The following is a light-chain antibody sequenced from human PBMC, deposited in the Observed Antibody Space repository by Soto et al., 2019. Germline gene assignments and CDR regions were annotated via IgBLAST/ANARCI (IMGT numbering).Light chain of an antibody. V-gene: IGKV1-27*01. CDR2: AAS. CDR3: QKYNSGAWT. CDR1: QGISNY. J-gene: IGKJ1*01. Sequence: DIQMTQSPSSLSASVGDRVTITCRASQGISNYLAWYQQKPGKVPKLLIYAASTLQSGVPSRFSGSGSGTDFTLNSSSLQPEDVETYYCQKYNSGAWTFGQGTKVQIK.